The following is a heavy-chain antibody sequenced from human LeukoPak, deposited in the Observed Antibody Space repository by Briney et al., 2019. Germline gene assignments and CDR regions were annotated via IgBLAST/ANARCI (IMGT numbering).Heavy chain of an antibody. CDR1: GYTFTSYG. CDR3: ARVGYYYDSSGYYYGDYYGMDV. CDR2: ISAYNGNT. Sequence: GASVEVSCKASGYTFTSYGISWVRQAPGQGLEWMGWISAYNGNTNYAQKLQGRVTMTTDTSTSTAYMELRSLRSDDTAVYYCARVGYYYDSSGYYYGDYYGMDVWGQGTTVTVSS. D-gene: IGHD3-22*01. J-gene: IGHJ6*02. V-gene: IGHV1-18*01.